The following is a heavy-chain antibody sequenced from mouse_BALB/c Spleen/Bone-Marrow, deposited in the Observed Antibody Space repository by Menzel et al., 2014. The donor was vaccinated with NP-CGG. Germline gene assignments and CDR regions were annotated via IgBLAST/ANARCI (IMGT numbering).Heavy chain of an antibody. Sequence: GAELVKPGASVKLSCKASGYSFTNYYMYWVKRRPGQGLEWIGEINPSNGGTNFNEKFKNKATLTVDKSSSTAYMQLSSLTSEDSAVYYCTRSNYGYWYFDVWGAGTTVTVSS. J-gene: IGHJ1*01. CDR2: INPSNGGT. D-gene: IGHD1-1*01. CDR3: TRSNYGYWYFDV. V-gene: IGHV1S81*02. CDR1: GYSFTNYY.